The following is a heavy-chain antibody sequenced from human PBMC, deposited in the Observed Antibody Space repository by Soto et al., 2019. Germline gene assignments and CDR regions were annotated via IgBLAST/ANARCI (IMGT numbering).Heavy chain of an antibody. CDR2: IKQDGSEK. Sequence: EVQLVESGGGLVQPGGSLRLSCAASGFTFSSYWMSWVRQAPGKGLEWVANIKQDGSEKYYVDSVKGRFTISRDNAKNALYLQMNGLRAEDTAVYYCARALWGSYRYNSWGVEVYYFDYWGQGTLVTVSS. D-gene: IGHD3-16*02. V-gene: IGHV3-7*05. J-gene: IGHJ4*02. CDR1: GFTFSSYW. CDR3: ARALWGSYRYNSWGVEVYYFDY.